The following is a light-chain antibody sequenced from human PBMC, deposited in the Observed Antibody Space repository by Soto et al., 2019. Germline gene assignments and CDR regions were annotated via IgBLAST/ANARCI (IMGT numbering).Light chain of an antibody. CDR3: KSYEGSNIYV. J-gene: IGLJ1*01. V-gene: IGLV2-8*01. CDR1: SSDVGGYNY. Sequence: LTQPPSASGSPGQSVTISCTGTSSDVGGYNYVSWYQQHPGKAPKLMIYEVNKRPSGVPDRFSGSKSGNTASLTVSGLQAEDEADYYCKSYEGSNIYVFGTGTKVTVL. CDR2: EVN.